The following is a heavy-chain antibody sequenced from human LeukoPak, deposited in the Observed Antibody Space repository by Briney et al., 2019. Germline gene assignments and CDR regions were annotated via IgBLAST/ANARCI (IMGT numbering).Heavy chain of an antibody. V-gene: IGHV3-66*01. Sequence: GGSLRLSCAASGFTVSSNYMSWVRQAPGKGLEWVSVIYSGGSTYYADSVKGRFTISRDNSKNTLYLQMNSLRAEDTAVYYCARDSVLISGYVADYWGQGTLVTVSS. CDR2: IYSGGST. D-gene: IGHD5-12*01. J-gene: IGHJ4*02. CDR1: GFTVSSNY. CDR3: ARDSVLISGYVADY.